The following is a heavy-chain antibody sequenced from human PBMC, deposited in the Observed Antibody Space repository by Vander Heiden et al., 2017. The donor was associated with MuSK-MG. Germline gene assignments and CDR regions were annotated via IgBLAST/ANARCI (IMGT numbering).Heavy chain of an antibody. Sequence: QVQLQESGPGLVKPSETLSRTCTVASGPISNDYWSWIRQPPGKGLEWIAYIFYSGSTNYNPSLKSRVTISLDPSKNQFSLKLIAVTAADTAVYYCAGATRTKEFDYGGQGTLVTVSS. CDR3: AGATRTKEFDY. CDR2: IFYSGST. D-gene: IGHD5-12*01. V-gene: IGHV4-59*01. J-gene: IGHJ4*02. CDR1: SGPISNDY.